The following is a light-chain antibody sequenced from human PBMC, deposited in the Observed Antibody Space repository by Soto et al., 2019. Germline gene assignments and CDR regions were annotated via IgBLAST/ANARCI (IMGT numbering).Light chain of an antibody. Sequence: EIVLTQSPGTLSLSPGERATLSCRASRSVGTFLAWYQQKPGQAPRLLIYGASTRATGIPARFSGSGSGTDFTLTISRLEPEDFAVYYCQQRSNWPLTFGGGTKGGYQ. J-gene: IGKJ4*01. V-gene: IGKV3-11*01. CDR1: RSVGTF. CDR2: GAS. CDR3: QQRSNWPLT.